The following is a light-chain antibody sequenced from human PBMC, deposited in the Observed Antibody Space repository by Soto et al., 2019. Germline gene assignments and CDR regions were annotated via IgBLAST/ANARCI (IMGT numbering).Light chain of an antibody. V-gene: IGLV2-23*02. CDR2: EVA. Sequence: QSVLTQPASVSGSPGQSITISCTRTNSDLGSFNFVSWYQQHPGKAPKVMIYEVAKRPSGISDRFSGSKSGNTASLTISGLQVEDEADYYCCSDAGTSSYLFGTGTRSPS. CDR1: NSDLGSFNF. J-gene: IGLJ1*01. CDR3: CSDAGTSSYL.